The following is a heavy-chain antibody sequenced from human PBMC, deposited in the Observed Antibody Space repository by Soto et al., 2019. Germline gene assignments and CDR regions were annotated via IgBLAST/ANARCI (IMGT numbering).Heavy chain of an antibody. Sequence: QVQLVESGGGVVQPGRSLRLSCAASGFTFSSYGMHWVRQAPGKGLEWVAVIWYDGSNKYYADSVKGRFTISRDKSKNTLYLQMNSLRAEDTAVYYCARAGWLQFPRSSWYFDLWGRGTLVTVSS. CDR2: IWYDGSNK. D-gene: IGHD5-12*01. J-gene: IGHJ2*01. CDR1: GFTFSSYG. CDR3: ARAGWLQFPRSSWYFDL. V-gene: IGHV3-33*01.